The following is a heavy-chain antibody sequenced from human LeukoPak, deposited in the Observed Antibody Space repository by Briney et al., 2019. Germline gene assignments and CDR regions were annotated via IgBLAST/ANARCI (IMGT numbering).Heavy chain of an antibody. CDR1: GFTFTNYG. V-gene: IGHV3-23*01. CDR2: IGGGGDTT. J-gene: IGHJ4*02. Sequence: GGSLRLSCAASGFTFTNYGMTWVRQAPGKGLEWVSAIGGGGDTTYYADSVKGRFIISRDNAKNSLYLQMNSLRAEDTAVYYCARANYYDISGFDYWGQGTLVTVSS. CDR3: ARANYYDISGFDY. D-gene: IGHD3-22*01.